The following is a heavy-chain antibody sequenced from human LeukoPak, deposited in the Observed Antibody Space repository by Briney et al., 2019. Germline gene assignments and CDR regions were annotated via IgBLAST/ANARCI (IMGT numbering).Heavy chain of an antibody. CDR2: ISGYNGNT. V-gene: IGHV1-18*01. D-gene: IGHD3-10*01. Sequence: GASVKVSCKASGGTFSSYAISWVRQAPGQGLEWMGWISGYNGNTKYGQKLQGRVTMTTDTSTSTAYMELRSLRFDDTAVYYCARVLGRLGSYYYGMDVWGQGTTVTVSS. CDR3: ARVLGRLGSYYYGMDV. CDR1: GGTFSSYA. J-gene: IGHJ6*02.